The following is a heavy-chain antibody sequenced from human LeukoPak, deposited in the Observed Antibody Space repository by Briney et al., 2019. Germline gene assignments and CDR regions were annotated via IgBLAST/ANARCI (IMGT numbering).Heavy chain of an antibody. CDR2: INPNSGGT. V-gene: IGHV1-2*02. CDR1: GYTFTGDY. CDR3: ARIPTYYYDSNGYYHRNWFDP. J-gene: IGHJ5*02. Sequence: GASVKVSCKASGYTFTGDYMHWVRQAPGQGLEWMGWINPNSGGTNYAQKFQGRVTMTRDTSISTAYMELSRLRSDDTAVYYCARIPTYYYDSNGYYHRNWFDPWGQGTLVTVSS. D-gene: IGHD3-22*01.